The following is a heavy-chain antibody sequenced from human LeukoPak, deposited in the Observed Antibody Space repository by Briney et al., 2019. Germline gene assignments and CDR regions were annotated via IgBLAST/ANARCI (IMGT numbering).Heavy chain of an antibody. J-gene: IGHJ4*02. V-gene: IGHV1-69*05. Sequence: ASVKVSCKASGGTFSSYAISWVRQAPGQGLEWMGGIIPIFGTANYAQKFQGRVTITTDESTSTAYMELSSLRSEDTAVYYCARAHVGYCSGGSCYGYDWGQGTLVNVSS. D-gene: IGHD2-15*01. CDR2: IIPIFGTA. CDR1: GGTFSSYA. CDR3: ARAHVGYCSGGSCYGYD.